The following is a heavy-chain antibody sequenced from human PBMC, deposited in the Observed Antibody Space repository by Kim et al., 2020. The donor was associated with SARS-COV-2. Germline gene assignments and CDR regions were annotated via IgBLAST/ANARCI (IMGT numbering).Heavy chain of an antibody. D-gene: IGHD2-21*01. CDR2: ISGNTCRA. Sequence: ASVKVSCKTSGYSFDTYDVNWVRQVPGQGLDFLGWISGNTCRATYTLNPQGRITLTIDKSTATADMEVRSLTSDDSAIYYCVRSRDHGDVYGWLDPWGQGTLVTVSS. CDR3: VRSRDHGDVYGWLDP. V-gene: IGHV1-18*04. J-gene: IGHJ5*02. CDR1: GYSFDTYD.